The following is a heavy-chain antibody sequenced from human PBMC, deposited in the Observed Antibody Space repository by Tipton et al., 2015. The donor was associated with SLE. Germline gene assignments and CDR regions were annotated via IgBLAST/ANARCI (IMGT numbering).Heavy chain of an antibody. CDR1: GFTFSTYW. V-gene: IGHV3-7*01. Sequence: SLRLSCAASGFTFSTYWMNWVRQAPGKGLEWVANINQDGSEKHYVGSVRGRFTISRDNAKNSLHLQMDTLRAEDAAIYYCARDQIPDPYWGQGTLVTVSS. CDR2: INQDGSEK. D-gene: IGHD2-21*01. J-gene: IGHJ4*02. CDR3: ARDQIPDPY.